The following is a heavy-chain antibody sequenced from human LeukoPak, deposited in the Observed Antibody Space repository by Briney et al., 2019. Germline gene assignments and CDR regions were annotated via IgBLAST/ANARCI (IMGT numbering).Heavy chain of an antibody. CDR3: ATDFLIRSNRDC. CDR1: GYTLTELS. J-gene: IGHJ4*02. D-gene: IGHD3-3*01. Sequence: ASVKVSCKVSGYTLTELSMHWVRQAPGKGLEWMGGFDPEDGETIYAQKFQGRVTMTEDTSTDTAYMELSSLRSEDTAVYYCATDFLIRSNRDCWGQGTLVTVSS. CDR2: FDPEDGET. V-gene: IGHV1-24*01.